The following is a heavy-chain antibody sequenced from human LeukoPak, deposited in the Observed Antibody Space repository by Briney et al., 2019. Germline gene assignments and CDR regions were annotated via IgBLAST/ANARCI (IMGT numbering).Heavy chain of an antibody. J-gene: IGHJ6*03. CDR3: ARGRTGQLWSYYYYYYMDV. D-gene: IGHD5-18*01. CDR1: GYTFTSYD. V-gene: IGHV1-8*01. Sequence: ASVKVSCKASGYTFTSYDINWVRQATGQGLEWMGWMNPNSGNTGYAQKFQGRVTMTRNTSISTAYMELSSLRSEDTAVYYCARGRTGQLWSYYYYYYMDVWGKGTTVTISS. CDR2: MNPNSGNT.